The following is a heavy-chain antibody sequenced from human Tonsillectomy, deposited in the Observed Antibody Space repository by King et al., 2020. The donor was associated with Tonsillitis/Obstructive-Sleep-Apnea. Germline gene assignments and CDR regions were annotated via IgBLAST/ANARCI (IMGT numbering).Heavy chain of an antibody. V-gene: IGHV1-2*02. CDR2: INPNTGGT. J-gene: IGHJ3*02. CDR3: ASFKGQWLEDPFDI. D-gene: IGHD6-19*01. Sequence: QLVQSGAEVKKPGASVKVSCKASGYTFTGYYMHWVRQAPGQGLEWMGWINPNTGGTNDAQKFQGRVTMTRDTSISTAYMDLSRLRSDDTAVYYCASFKGQWLEDPFDIWGQGTMVTVSS. CDR1: GYTFTGYY.